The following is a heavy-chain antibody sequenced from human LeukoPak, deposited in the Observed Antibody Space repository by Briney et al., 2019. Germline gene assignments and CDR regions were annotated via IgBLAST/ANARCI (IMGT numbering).Heavy chain of an antibody. CDR1: GGSISTYH. V-gene: IGHV4-59*01. Sequence: SEALSLTCTVSGGSISTYHWSWIPQPPGKGPEWIGYIYFSGNTDYSTSLKSRVTMSVDTSMNQFSLNLSSVTAADTAIYYWARAVISFGGVIAKGFVCWGEGTLVSVTS. CDR2: IYFSGNT. J-gene: IGHJ4*02. D-gene: IGHD3-16*02. CDR3: ARAVISFGGVIAKGFVC.